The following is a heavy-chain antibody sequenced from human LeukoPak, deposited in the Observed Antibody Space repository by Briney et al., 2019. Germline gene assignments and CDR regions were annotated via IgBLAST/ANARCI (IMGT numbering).Heavy chain of an antibody. D-gene: IGHD5-18*01. CDR3: APRGDIEHSYVYGKWFDP. J-gene: IGHJ5*02. Sequence: SETLSLTCAVYGGSFSAYYWTWIRQPPGKGLEWIGEINHSGSSNYNSPLRSRVTISVDTSYKQFSLRLSSVTAADTAVYYCAPRGDIEHSYVYGKWFDPWGQGTRVTASS. CDR1: GGSFSAYY. CDR2: INHSGSS. V-gene: IGHV4-34*01.